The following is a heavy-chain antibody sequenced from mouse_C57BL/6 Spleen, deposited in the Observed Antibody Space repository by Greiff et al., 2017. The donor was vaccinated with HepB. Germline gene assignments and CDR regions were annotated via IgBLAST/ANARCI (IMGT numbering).Heavy chain of an antibody. CDR3: ARWGLRVYFDY. D-gene: IGHD2-4*01. V-gene: IGHV1-82*01. Sequence: QVQLQQSGPELVKPGASVKISCKASGYAFSSSWMNWVKQRPGKGLEWIGRIYPGDGDTNYNGKFKGKATLTADKSSSTAYMQLSSLTSEDSAVYFCARWGLRVYFDYWGQGTTLTVSS. J-gene: IGHJ2*01. CDR2: IYPGDGDT. CDR1: GYAFSSSW.